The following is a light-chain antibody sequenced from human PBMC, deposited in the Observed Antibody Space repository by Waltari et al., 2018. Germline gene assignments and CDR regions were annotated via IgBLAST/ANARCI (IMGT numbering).Light chain of an antibody. CDR3: CSYAGSRTWV. V-gene: IGLV2-23*02. Sequence: QSALTQPASVSGSPGQSISIPCIGTTSDIGTFNLFSWYLQYPGTAPKLLIYDVIQRPSGVSNRFSGSKSGNTASLTISGLQAEDEAIYYCCSYAGSRTWVFGGGAKLTVL. CDR1: TSDIGTFNL. CDR2: DVI. J-gene: IGLJ3*02.